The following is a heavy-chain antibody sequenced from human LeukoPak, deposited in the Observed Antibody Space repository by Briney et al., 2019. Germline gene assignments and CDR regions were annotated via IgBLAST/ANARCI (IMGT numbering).Heavy chain of an antibody. CDR3: AKDALEYYYGSGSEFGY. CDR2: ISGSGGST. Sequence: PGGSLRLSCAASGFTFSSYAMSWVRQAPGKGLEWVSAISGSGGSTYYADSVKGRFTISRDNSQNTLYLQMNSLRAEDTAVYYCAKDALEYYYGSGSEFGYWGQGTLVTVSS. J-gene: IGHJ4*02. V-gene: IGHV3-23*01. D-gene: IGHD3-10*01. CDR1: GFTFSSYA.